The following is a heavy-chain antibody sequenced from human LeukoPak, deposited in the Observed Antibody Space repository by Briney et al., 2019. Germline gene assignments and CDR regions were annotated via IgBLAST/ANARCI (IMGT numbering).Heavy chain of an antibody. J-gene: IGHJ3*02. V-gene: IGHV1-46*01. Sequence: SVEGLFKGTWDNLTRSYMHWGGQGPGQRAEWVGIIKPHGGSTSYAQKFQGRVTTTRDMSTSTVYMELSSLRSEDTAVYYCARGDHYYDSSGYPHDAFDIWGQGTMVTVSS. CDR3: ARGDHYYDSSGYPHDAFDI. D-gene: IGHD3-22*01. CDR1: WDNLTRSY. CDR2: IKPHGGST.